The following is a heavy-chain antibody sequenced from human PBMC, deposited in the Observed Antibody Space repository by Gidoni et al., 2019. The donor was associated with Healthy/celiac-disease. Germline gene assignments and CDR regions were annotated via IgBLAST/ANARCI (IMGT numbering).Heavy chain of an antibody. J-gene: IGHJ6*02. Sequence: EVQLVESGGGLVQPGGSLKLSCAASGFTLRGSAMHWVRQASGKGLEWVGRIRSKANSYATAYAASVKGRFTISRDDSKNTAYLQMNSLKTEDTAVYYCTRPSLAGQWLVDNTDYYGMDVWGQGTTVTVSS. CDR1: GFTLRGSA. CDR2: IRSKANSYAT. CDR3: TRPSLAGQWLVDNTDYYGMDV. V-gene: IGHV3-73*01. D-gene: IGHD6-19*01.